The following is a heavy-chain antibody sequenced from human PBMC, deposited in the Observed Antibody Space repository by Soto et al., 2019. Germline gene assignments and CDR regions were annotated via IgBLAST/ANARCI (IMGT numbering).Heavy chain of an antibody. V-gene: IGHV3-72*01. Sequence: GGSLRLSCAASGFTFGDHYMDSVRPAPGKGLEWVGRTRNKANSYTTEYAASVKVRFTISRDDSKNSLYLQMNSLKTEDTAVYYCNRGNGTKAIPLYYFDCWGQGTLVTVSS. CDR2: TRNKANSYTT. J-gene: IGHJ4*02. CDR1: GFTFGDHY. D-gene: IGHD1-1*01. CDR3: NRGNGTKAIPLYYFDC.